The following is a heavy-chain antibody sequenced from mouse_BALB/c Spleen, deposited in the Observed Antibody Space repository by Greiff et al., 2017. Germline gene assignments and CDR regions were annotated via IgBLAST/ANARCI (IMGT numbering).Heavy chain of an antibody. CDR3: ARLRYDYAMDY. Sequence: QVQLQQPGAELVKPGASVKLSCKASGYTFTSYWMHWVKQRPGQGLEWIGEINPSNGRTNYNEKFKSKATLTVDKSSSTAYMQLSSLTSEDSAVYYCARLRYDYAMDYWGQGTSVTVSS. CDR2: INPSNGRT. V-gene: IGHV1S81*02. D-gene: IGHD2-14*01. J-gene: IGHJ4*01. CDR1: GYTFTSYW.